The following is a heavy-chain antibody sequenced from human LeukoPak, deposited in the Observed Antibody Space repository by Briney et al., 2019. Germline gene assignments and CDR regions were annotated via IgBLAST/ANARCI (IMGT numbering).Heavy chain of an antibody. J-gene: IGHJ4*02. CDR2: IYSGGST. CDR3: ARGLAVAGLMKTPLDY. V-gene: IGHV3-66*01. D-gene: IGHD6-19*01. Sequence: GGSLRLSCAASGFTFSSYAMSWVRQAPGKGLEWVSVIYSGGSTYYADSVKGRFTISRDNSKNTLYLQMNSLRAEDTAVYYCARGLAVAGLMKTPLDYWGQGTLVTVSS. CDR1: GFTFSSYA.